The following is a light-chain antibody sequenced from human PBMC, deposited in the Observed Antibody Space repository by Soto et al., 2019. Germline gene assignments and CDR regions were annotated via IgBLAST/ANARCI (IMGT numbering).Light chain of an antibody. CDR3: QQFSSYPLT. J-gene: IGKJ4*01. V-gene: IGKV3-15*01. CDR2: GAS. CDR1: QSVSSN. Sequence: ERVMTQAPGTLSLSPGERPTLSCRASQSVSSNLAWYQQKPGQAPRLLLYGASTRATGIPARFSGSGSGAEFTLTISGLQSEDFAVYYCQQFSSYPLTFGGGTKVDIK.